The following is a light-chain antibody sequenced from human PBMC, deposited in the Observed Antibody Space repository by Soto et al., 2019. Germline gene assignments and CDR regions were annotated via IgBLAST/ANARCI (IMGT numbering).Light chain of an antibody. V-gene: IGKV1-5*03. CDR1: RSVSSW. CDR3: QQYNSYWT. Sequence: DIQMTQSPSTLSASVGDRVTITCRASRSVSSWLAWYQQKPGKAPKLLIYQASTLESGVPSRFSGSGSGTEFPLTISSLQPDDFATYYCQQYNSYWTFGQGTKVEIK. CDR2: QAS. J-gene: IGKJ1*01.